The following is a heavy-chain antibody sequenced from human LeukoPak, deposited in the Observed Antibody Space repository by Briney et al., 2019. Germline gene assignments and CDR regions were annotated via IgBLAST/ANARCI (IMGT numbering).Heavy chain of an antibody. CDR2: IYYSGST. CDR1: GGSISSYY. V-gene: IGHV4-59*08. J-gene: IGHJ6*03. CDR3: ARQPGWSYYMDV. Sequence: SETLSLTCTVSGGSISSYYWSWLRQPPGKGLEWVGYIYYSGSTNYNPSLKSRATISVDTSKNQFSLKLSSVTAADTAVYYCARQPGWSYYMDVWGKGTTVTVSS. D-gene: IGHD6-19*01.